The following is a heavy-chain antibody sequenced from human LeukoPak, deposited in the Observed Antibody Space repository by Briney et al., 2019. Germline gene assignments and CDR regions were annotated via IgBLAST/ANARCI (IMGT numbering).Heavy chain of an antibody. J-gene: IGHJ3*02. V-gene: IGHV3-64*01. D-gene: IGHD2-15*01. CDR2: INTYGGST. Sequence: GGSLRLSCEVSGFMFSTYAMHWVRQAPGKGPEFVSGINTYGGSTHYAKSVKSRFTISRDNSKNTLYLQMGSLRAEDTAVYYCARGRSAAEYDAFDIWGQGTLVTVSS. CDR1: GFMFSTYA. CDR3: ARGRSAAEYDAFDI.